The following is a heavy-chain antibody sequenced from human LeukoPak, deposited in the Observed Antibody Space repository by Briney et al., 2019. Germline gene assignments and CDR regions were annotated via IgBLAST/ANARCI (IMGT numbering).Heavy chain of an antibody. CDR3: ARDRDIVVVPAANWFDP. D-gene: IGHD2-2*01. J-gene: IGHJ5*02. CDR1: GGSISSSSYY. Sequence: SETLSLTCTVSGGSISSSSYYWGWIRQPPGKGLEWIGSIYYSGSTYYNPSLKSQVTISVDTSKNQFSLKLSSVTAADTAVYYCARDRDIVVVPAANWFDPWGQGTLVTVSS. V-gene: IGHV4-39*07. CDR2: IYYSGST.